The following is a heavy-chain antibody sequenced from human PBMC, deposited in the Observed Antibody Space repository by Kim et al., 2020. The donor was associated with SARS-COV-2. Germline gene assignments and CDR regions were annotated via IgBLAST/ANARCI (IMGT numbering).Heavy chain of an antibody. D-gene: IGHD1-26*01. J-gene: IGHJ4*02. CDR1: GFTFNTYG. Sequence: GGSLRLSCAASGFTFNTYGMHWVRQAPGKGLEWVAVISYDGSNKYYADSVKGRFTISRDNSKNTLYLQMNSLRIEDTAVYYCAKSFSGSYCGYDYWGQGTLVTASS. CDR2: ISYDGSNK. CDR3: AKSFSGSYCGYDY. V-gene: IGHV3-30*18.